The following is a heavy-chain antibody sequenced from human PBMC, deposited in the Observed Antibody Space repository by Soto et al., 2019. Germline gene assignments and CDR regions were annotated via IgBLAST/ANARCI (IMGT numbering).Heavy chain of an antibody. Sequence: ASVKVSCKASGYPFTSYWSHWVRQAPGQGLEWMGIINPSGGSTSYAQKFQGRVTMTRDTSTSTVYMELSSLRSEDTAVYYCARVGPAARVDNWGQGTLVTVSS. CDR1: GYPFTSYW. CDR3: ARVGPAARVDN. J-gene: IGHJ4*02. D-gene: IGHD6-6*01. V-gene: IGHV1-46*01. CDR2: INPSGGST.